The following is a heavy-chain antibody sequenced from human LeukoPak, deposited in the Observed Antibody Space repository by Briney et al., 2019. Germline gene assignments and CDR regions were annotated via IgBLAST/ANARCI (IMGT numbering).Heavy chain of an antibody. V-gene: IGHV2-5*01. Sequence: SGPTLVNPTQTLTLTCTFPDFSLSTPGMGVGWIRQPPGKAPEWLVMIYYNDDKRYSPSLRSRLTITKDTSKNQVVLTMTNVDVVDTARYYCAHLVVTIDWRSYFDYWGQGILVTVSS. J-gene: IGHJ4*02. CDR2: IYYNDDK. CDR1: DFSLSTPGMG. CDR3: AHLVVTIDWRSYFDY. D-gene: IGHD3-9*01.